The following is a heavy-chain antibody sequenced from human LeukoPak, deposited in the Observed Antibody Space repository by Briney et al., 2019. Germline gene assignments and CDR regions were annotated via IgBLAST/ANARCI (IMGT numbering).Heavy chain of an antibody. CDR1: GASMSSNY. CDR2: IYHSGNT. CDR3: ASTRRAAVAGRFDS. Sequence: PSETLSLSCNVSGASMSSNYWSWIRQPPGKGLEWIGYIYHSGNTNYSPSLESRVTMSVDESKNQFSLRVHFVSAADTAVYYCASTRRAAVAGRFDSWGQGTLVTVSS. D-gene: IGHD6-19*01. J-gene: IGHJ4*02. V-gene: IGHV4-4*09.